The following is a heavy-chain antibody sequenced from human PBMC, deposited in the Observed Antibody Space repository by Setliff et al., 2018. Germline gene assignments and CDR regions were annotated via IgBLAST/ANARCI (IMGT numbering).Heavy chain of an antibody. CDR2: IYYTGNT. J-gene: IGHJ5*02. Sequence: SETLSLTCTVSGGSISSSSYYWGWIRQPPGKGLEWIGTIYYTGNTYYNPPLKSRVTISVDTSKNQFSLNLSSVTAADTAIYYCARVVPLGGTDRWGQGTLVTVSS. CDR3: ARVVPLGGTDR. D-gene: IGHD1-1*01. V-gene: IGHV4-39*07. CDR1: GGSISSSSYY.